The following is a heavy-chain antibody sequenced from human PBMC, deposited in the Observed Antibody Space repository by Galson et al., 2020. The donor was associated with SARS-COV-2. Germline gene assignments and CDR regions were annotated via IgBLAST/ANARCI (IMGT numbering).Heavy chain of an antibody. J-gene: IGHJ4*02. CDR1: GFTFTTYG. D-gene: IGHD3-22*01. V-gene: IGHV1-18*01. Sequence: ASVKVSCKASGFTFTTYGFSWVRQAPGQGLEWMGWISAYNGDTISAQNLHGRVTMTTDTSTNTAYMELRSLTSDDTAVYYCARDTHYHDDSGYWIAPRLDYWGQGTLVTVSS. CDR2: ISAYNGDT. CDR3: ARDTHYHDDSGYWIAPRLDY.